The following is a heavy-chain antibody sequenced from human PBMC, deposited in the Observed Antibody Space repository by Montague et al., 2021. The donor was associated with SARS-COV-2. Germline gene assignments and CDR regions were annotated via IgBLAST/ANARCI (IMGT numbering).Heavy chain of an antibody. Sequence: SLRLSCAASGFTFSSYRMNWVRQAPGKGLEWVSSISSSSSYIYYADSVKGRFTISRDNAKNSLYLQMNSLRAEDTAAYYCARDLTTVTTNYFDYWGQGTLVTVSS. J-gene: IGHJ4*02. CDR1: GFTFSSYR. D-gene: IGHD4-17*01. V-gene: IGHV3-21*01. CDR2: ISSSSSYI. CDR3: ARDLTTVTTNYFDY.